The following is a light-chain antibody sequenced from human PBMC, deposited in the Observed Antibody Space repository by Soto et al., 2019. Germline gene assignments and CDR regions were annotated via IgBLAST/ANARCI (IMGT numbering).Light chain of an antibody. J-gene: IGKJ5*01. CDR2: DAS. CDR1: QSVSSSY. V-gene: IGKV3-20*01. Sequence: EILSTPSQGPLSFPPGELSNISFTASQSVSSSYLTWYQKKPGQAPRLLIYDASNRATGIPDRFSDSGSGTDFTLTINRLEPEDFAVYYGQKHDSWPINFGQGAQGEI. CDR3: QKHDSWPIN.